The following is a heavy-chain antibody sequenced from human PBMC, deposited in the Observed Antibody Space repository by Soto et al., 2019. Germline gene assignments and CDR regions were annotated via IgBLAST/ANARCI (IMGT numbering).Heavy chain of an antibody. CDR3: ARDDVLCDGGRCYGIPLDV. CDR1: GFTVSSKY. Sequence: EVQLVESGGGLVQPGGSLRLSCAASGFTVSSKYMTWVRQAPGKGLAWVSLIQSGGTTYYADSVKGRFTISRDTSENTLHLQMDSLRVEDTAVYYCARDDVLCDGGRCYGIPLDVWVKGTTVTVSS. V-gene: IGHV3-66*01. CDR2: IQSGGTT. J-gene: IGHJ6*04. D-gene: IGHD2-15*01.